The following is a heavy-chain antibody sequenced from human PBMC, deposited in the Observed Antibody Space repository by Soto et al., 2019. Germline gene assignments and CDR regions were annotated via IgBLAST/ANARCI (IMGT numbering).Heavy chain of an antibody. Sequence: WETLSLTXAVSGYSISSGYYWGWIRQPPGKGLEWIGSIYHSGSTYYNPSLKSRVTISVDTSKNQFSLKLSSVTAADTAVYYCAQTVPATAAGFDYWGQGTLVTVSS. D-gene: IGHD2-2*01. CDR3: AQTVPATAAGFDY. J-gene: IGHJ4*02. V-gene: IGHV4-38-2*01. CDR2: IYHSGST. CDR1: GYSISSGYY.